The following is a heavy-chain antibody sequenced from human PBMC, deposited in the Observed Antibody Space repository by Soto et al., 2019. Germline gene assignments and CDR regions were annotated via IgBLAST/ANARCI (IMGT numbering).Heavy chain of an antibody. V-gene: IGHV3-30*04. J-gene: IGHJ5*02. Sequence: SLRLSCAASGFSFSAYAMHCILQSPGKGLEWVSVISHDGLTQTHADAVKGRFTISRDNSKNTLSLQINNLTAEDTGVYYCARERDYGDNSGAPWGQGTLVTVSS. D-gene: IGHD4-17*01. CDR2: ISHDGLTQ. CDR1: GFSFSAYA. CDR3: ARERDYGDNSGAP.